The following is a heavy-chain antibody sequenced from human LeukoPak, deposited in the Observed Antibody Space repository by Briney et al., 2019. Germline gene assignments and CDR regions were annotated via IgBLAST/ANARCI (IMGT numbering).Heavy chain of an antibody. Sequence: GSLRLSCAASGFTFIGSVLHGVRRAPGKGWEWIGGIRSKGNNYATPYAASVRGRFTFSRDDSQNTAYLQMNSLKIEDTAVYYCASSYPSDYYGMDVWGQGTTVTVAS. CDR2: IRSKGNNYAT. J-gene: IGHJ6*02. CDR1: GFTFIGSV. CDR3: ASSYPSDYYGMDV. D-gene: IGHD3-10*01. V-gene: IGHV3-73*01.